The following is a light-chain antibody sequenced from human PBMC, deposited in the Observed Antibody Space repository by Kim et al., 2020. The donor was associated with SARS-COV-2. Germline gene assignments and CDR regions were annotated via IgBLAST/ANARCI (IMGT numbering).Light chain of an antibody. CDR1: QGISNY. V-gene: IGKV1-27*01. J-gene: IGKJ1*01. Sequence: SVGDRVTITCRASQGISNYLAWYQQKPGKVPKLLIYAASTLQSGVPSRFSGSGSGTDFTLTISSLQPEDVATYYCQKYNSAPPWRFGQGTKVDIK. CDR3: QKYNSAPPWR. CDR2: AAS.